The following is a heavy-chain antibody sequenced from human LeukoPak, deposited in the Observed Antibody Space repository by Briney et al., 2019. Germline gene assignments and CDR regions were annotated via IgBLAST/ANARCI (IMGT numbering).Heavy chain of an antibody. V-gene: IGHV3-9*01. CDR2: ISWNSGSI. J-gene: IGHJ4*02. CDR3: ATLGKQYYYDSSGSDY. Sequence: GGSLRLSCAASGFTLSSYGMHWVRQAPGKGLEWVSGISWNSGSIGYADSVKGRFTISRDNAKNSLYLQMNSLRAEDTALYYCATLGKQYYYDSSGSDYWGQGTLVTVSS. CDR1: GFTLSSYG. D-gene: IGHD3-22*01.